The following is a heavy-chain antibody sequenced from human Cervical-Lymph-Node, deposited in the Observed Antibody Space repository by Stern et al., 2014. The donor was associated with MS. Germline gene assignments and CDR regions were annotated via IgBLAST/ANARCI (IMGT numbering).Heavy chain of an antibody. Sequence: DQLVESGPGLVKPSQTLSLTCTVSGGYISSGGYYWSWIRQHPGKGLEGIGYIDYSGSTYYNPVLKSRVTISVDTSENQFSLKRSSVTAADTAVYYCARAVSGSLDYWGQGTLVTVSS. V-gene: IGHV4-31*03. J-gene: IGHJ4*02. CDR3: ARAVSGSLDY. CDR2: IDYSGST. D-gene: IGHD6-19*01. CDR1: GGYISSGGYY.